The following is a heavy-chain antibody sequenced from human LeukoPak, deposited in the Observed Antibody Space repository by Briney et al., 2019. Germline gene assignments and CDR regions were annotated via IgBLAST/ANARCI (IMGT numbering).Heavy chain of an antibody. J-gene: IGHJ5*02. CDR3: ARDNEQWPPRGWFDP. V-gene: IGHV4-4*02. Sequence: SGTLSLTCAVSGGSISSRNWWSWVRQPPGKGLEWIGEIYHSGSTNYNPSLKRRVTISVDKSKNQFSLKLSSVTAADTAVYYCARDNEQWPPRGWFDPWGQGTLVTVSS. CDR1: GGSISSRNW. D-gene: IGHD6-19*01. CDR2: IYHSGST.